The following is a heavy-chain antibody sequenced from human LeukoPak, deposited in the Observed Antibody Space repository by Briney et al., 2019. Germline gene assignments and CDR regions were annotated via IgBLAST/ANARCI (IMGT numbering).Heavy chain of an antibody. Sequence: SETLSLTCTVSDYSISSGYGYYWGWIRQPAGKGLEWIGRIYTSGSTNYNPSLKSRVTISVDTSKNQFSLKLSSVTAADTAVYYCARDAGLDGYNRYYYFDYWGQGTLVTVSS. CDR3: ARDAGLDGYNRYYYFDY. CDR2: IYTSGST. D-gene: IGHD5-24*01. V-gene: IGHV4-61*02. J-gene: IGHJ4*02. CDR1: DYSISSGYGYY.